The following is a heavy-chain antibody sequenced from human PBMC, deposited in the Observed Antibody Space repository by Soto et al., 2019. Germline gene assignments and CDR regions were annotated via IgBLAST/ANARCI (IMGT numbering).Heavy chain of an antibody. CDR3: ARRSRMTTVTKGGPYGYMDV. CDR1: GGSISSYY. CDR2: IYYSGST. Sequence: SETLSLTCTVSGGSISSYYWSWIRQPPGKGLEWIGYIYYSGSTNYNPSLKSRVTISVDTSKNQFSLKLSSVTAADTAVYYCARRSRMTTVTKGGPYGYMDVWGKGTTVTVSS. V-gene: IGHV4-59*08. D-gene: IGHD4-17*01. J-gene: IGHJ6*03.